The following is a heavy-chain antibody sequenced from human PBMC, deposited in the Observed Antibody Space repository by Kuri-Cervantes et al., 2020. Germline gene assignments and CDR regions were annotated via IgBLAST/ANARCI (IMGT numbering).Heavy chain of an antibody. Sequence: LRLSCTVSGGSISSGSYYWSWIRQPAGKGLEWIGRIYTSGSTNYNPSLKSRVTISVDTSKNQFSLKLSSVTAADTAVYYCARGRGCSGGSCYSSVWSGITPYPFDPWGQGTLVTVSS. CDR2: IYTSGST. CDR1: GGSISSGSYY. V-gene: IGHV4-61*02. D-gene: IGHD2-15*01. CDR3: ARGRGCSGGSCYSSVWSGITPYPFDP. J-gene: IGHJ5*02.